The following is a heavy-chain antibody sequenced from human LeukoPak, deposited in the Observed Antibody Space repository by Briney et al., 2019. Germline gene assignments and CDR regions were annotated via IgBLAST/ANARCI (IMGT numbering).Heavy chain of an antibody. CDR3: ARSGDIVVVPAAQFYFDY. Sequence: PSEALSLTCTVSGGSISSYYWSWIRQPPGKGLEWIGYIYYSGSTNYSPSLKSRVTISVDTSKNQFSLKLSSVTAADTAVYYCARSGDIVVVPAAQFYFDYWGQGTLVTVSS. V-gene: IGHV4-59*01. D-gene: IGHD2-2*01. J-gene: IGHJ4*02. CDR1: GGSISSYY. CDR2: IYYSGST.